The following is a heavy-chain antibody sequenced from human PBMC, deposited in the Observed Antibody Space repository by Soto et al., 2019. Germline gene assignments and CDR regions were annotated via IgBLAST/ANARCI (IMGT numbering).Heavy chain of an antibody. Sequence: QIQLLQSGAEVKKPGASVKVTCKASGYTFRNFGISWVRQAPGQGLEWMGWISAYNANANYAQKFQGRLTMTAHTSTSTAYMELRRLRSDDTAVYYCARENSYFDDWGQGTLVTVSS. J-gene: IGHJ4*02. CDR2: ISAYNANA. CDR3: ARENSYFDD. V-gene: IGHV1-18*01. CDR1: GYTFRNFG.